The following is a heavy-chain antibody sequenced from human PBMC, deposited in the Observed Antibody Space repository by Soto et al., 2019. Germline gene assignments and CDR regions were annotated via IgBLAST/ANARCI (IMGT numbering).Heavy chain of an antibody. Sequence: PSETLSLTCTVSGGSISSGDYYWSWIRQPPGKGLEWIGYIYYSGSTYYNPSLKSRVTISVDTSKNQFSLKLSSVTAADTAVYYCARPKDGYNDDAFDIWGQGTIVTVSS. D-gene: IGHD5-12*01. J-gene: IGHJ3*02. CDR1: GGSISSGDYY. V-gene: IGHV4-30-4*01. CDR2: IYYSGST. CDR3: ARPKDGYNDDAFDI.